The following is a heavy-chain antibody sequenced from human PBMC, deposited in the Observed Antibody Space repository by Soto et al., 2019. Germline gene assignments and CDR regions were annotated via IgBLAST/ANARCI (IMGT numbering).Heavy chain of an antibody. Sequence: EVQLLESGGDLVQLGGSLRLSCAASGFTFSSYAMSWVRQAPGKGLEWVSAISGSGGSTYYADSVKGRFTISRDNSQNTRYLQMISLRAEDTAVYYCAGLRLFDCLGQGTLVTASS. CDR2: ISGSGGST. D-gene: IGHD5-12*01. CDR3: AGLRLFDC. V-gene: IGHV3-23*01. J-gene: IGHJ4*02. CDR1: GFTFSSYA.